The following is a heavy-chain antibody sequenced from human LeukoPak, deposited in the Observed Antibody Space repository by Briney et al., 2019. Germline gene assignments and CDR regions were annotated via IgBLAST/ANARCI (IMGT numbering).Heavy chain of an antibody. J-gene: IGHJ4*02. CDR2: IYHSGST. CDR1: GYSISSGYY. D-gene: IGHD6-19*01. CDR3: VGGWYLIPPPSAIDY. Sequence: PSETLSLTCTVSGYSISSGYYWGWIRQPPGKGLEWIGSIYHSGSTYYNPSLKSRVTISVDTSKNQFSLKLSSVTAADTAVYYCVGGWYLIPPPSAIDYWGQGTLVTVSS. V-gene: IGHV4-38-2*02.